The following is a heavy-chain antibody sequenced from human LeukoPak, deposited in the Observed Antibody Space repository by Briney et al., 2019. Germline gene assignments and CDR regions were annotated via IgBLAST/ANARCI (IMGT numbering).Heavy chain of an antibody. D-gene: IGHD3-16*02. V-gene: IGHV4-38-2*01. CDR1: NYSISSGYY. J-gene: IGHJ4*02. CDR3: ARIRMITFGGVIVRTYYFDY. CDR2: IYHRGNT. Sequence: SETLSLTCAVSNYSISSGYYWGWIRRPPGKGLEWIGGIYHRGNTHYNPSINSRVTISVDTSKNQFSLKLSSVTAADTAVYYCARIRMITFGGVIVRTYYFDYWGQGTLVIVSS.